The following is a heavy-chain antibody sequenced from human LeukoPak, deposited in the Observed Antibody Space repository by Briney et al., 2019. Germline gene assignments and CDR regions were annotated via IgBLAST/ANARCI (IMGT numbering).Heavy chain of an antibody. CDR2: LYHPDST. Sequence: PSETLSLTCGVSGYPIYNAYYWVGIRQPPGKGLEWIGRLYHPDSTYYNPSLKSRVTMSVDTSRNQFSLRLSFVTAADTAVYYCARQYDSYFYYYLDLWGTGTTVTVSS. CDR1: GYPIYNAYY. CDR3: ARQYDSYFYYYLDL. V-gene: IGHV4-38-2*01. D-gene: IGHD2-2*01. J-gene: IGHJ6*03.